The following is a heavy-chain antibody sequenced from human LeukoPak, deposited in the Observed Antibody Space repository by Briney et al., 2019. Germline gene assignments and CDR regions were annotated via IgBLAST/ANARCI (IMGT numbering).Heavy chain of an antibody. CDR1: GYTFTSYD. CDR2: INPNSGGT. Sequence: ASVKVSCKASGYTFTSYDINWVRQAPGQGLEWMGWINPNSGGTNYAQKFQGRVTMTRDTSISTAYMELSRLRSDDTAVYYCASSYYDIRAPIEHGFDPWGQGTLVTVSS. J-gene: IGHJ5*02. D-gene: IGHD3-9*01. CDR3: ASSYYDIRAPIEHGFDP. V-gene: IGHV1-2*02.